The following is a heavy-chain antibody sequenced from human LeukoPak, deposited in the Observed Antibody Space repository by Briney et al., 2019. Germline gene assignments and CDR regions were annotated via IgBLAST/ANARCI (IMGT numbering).Heavy chain of an antibody. J-gene: IGHJ2*01. CDR2: ISGSGGGT. V-gene: IGHV3-23*01. Sequence: GGSLRLSCAASGFTFSSYAMSWVRQAPGKGLEWVSGISGSGGGTYNADSVKGRFTISRDNSKNTLYLQMNSLRAEDTVVYYCAKNGVNYWYFDLWGRGTLVTVSS. D-gene: IGHD2-8*01. CDR3: AKNGVNYWYFDL. CDR1: GFTFSSYA.